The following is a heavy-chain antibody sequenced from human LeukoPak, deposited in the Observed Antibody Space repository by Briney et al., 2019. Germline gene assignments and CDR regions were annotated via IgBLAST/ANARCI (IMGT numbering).Heavy chain of an antibody. J-gene: IGHJ4*02. CDR1: GFTFSSYA. CDR3: ARKGSMVRGVKSYFDY. V-gene: IGHV3-30*04. CDR2: ISYDRSNK. D-gene: IGHD3-10*01. Sequence: GGSLRLSCAASGFTFSSYAMHWVRQAPGKGLEWVAVISYDRSNKYYADSVKGRFTISRDNSKNTLYLQMNSLRAEDTAVYYCARKGSMVRGVKSYFDYWGQGTLVTVSS.